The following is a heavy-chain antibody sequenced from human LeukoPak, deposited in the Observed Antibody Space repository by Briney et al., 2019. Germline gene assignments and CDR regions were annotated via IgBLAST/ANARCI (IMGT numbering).Heavy chain of an antibody. CDR2: ISYDGSNK. CDR3: AKDNPPNYDILTGYYPPYYYGMDV. Sequence: PGGSLRLSCAASGFTFSSYGMHWVRQAPGKGLEWVAVISYDGSNKYYADSVKGRFTISRDNSKNTLYLQMNSLRAEDTAVYYCAKDNPPNYDILTGYYPPYYYGMDVWGQGTTVTVSS. D-gene: IGHD3-9*01. J-gene: IGHJ6*02. CDR1: GFTFSSYG. V-gene: IGHV3-30*18.